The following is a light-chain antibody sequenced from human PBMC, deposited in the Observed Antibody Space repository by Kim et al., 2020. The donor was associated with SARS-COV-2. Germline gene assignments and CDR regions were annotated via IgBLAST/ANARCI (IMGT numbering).Light chain of an antibody. V-gene: IGKV3-11*01. CDR2: DAS. CDR3: QQRTNWRYS. Sequence: SVYPGEKAALPCRASQGVSNSLAWYQQKPGQAPRLLIFDASNRATDIPARFSGSGSGTDFTLTISSLEPEDFAVYFCQQRTNWRYSFGQGTKLEI. J-gene: IGKJ2*03. CDR1: QGVSNS.